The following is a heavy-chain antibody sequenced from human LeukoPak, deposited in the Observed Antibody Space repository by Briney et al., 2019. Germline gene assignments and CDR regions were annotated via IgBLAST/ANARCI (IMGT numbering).Heavy chain of an antibody. CDR1: GFTFRTSA. J-gene: IGHJ4*02. D-gene: IGHD1-14*01. V-gene: IGHV3-23*01. Sequence: GGSLRLSCAASGFTFRTSAMNWVRQAPGKGLEWVALISDSGTSTYYGESVTGRFSISRDNSNNRLFLQMNSLKVEDTASYFCATDNHLASWGQGTQVTVSA. CDR2: ISDSGTST. CDR3: ATDNHLAS.